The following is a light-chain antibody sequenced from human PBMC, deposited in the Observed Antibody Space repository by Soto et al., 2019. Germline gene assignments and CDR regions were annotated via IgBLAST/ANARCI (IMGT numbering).Light chain of an antibody. J-gene: IGLJ3*02. V-gene: IGLV2-11*01. Sequence: QSVLTQPRSVSGSPGQSVTISCAGTSSDVGAYNWVSWYQQHPGKVPKLIIYDVTRRPSGVPDRFSGSKSGNTASLTISGLQADDEADYYCGSYAGSYTLVFGGGTKLTVL. CDR2: DVT. CDR3: GSYAGSYTLV. CDR1: SSDVGAYNW.